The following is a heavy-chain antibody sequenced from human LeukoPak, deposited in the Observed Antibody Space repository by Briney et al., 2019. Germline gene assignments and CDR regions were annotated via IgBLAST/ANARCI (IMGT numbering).Heavy chain of an antibody. V-gene: IGHV4-59*01. Sequence: KPSETLSLTCTVSGGSISSYYWSWIRRPPGKGPGWVGYIYYSGSTNYNPSLKSRVTISVDTSKNQFSLKLSSVTAADTAVYYCARDRVDNIGYYYGMDVWGQGTTVTVSS. J-gene: IGHJ6*02. CDR2: IYYSGST. D-gene: IGHD5-12*01. CDR1: GGSISSYY. CDR3: ARDRVDNIGYYYGMDV.